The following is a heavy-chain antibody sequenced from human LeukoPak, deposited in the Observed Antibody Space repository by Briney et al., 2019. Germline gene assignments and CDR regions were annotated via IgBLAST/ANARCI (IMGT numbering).Heavy chain of an antibody. V-gene: IGHV4-31*03. J-gene: IGHJ4*02. CDR3: ARVVYGDGSQVDD. CDR2: IYYSGTT. Sequence: SETLSLTCTVSGRSISTSGNYWRWLRPPPGQGLVWIVYIYYSGTTYYNPSLKSRVTISVDTSKTQFCLKLSSVTAADTAVYYCARVVYGDGSQVDDWGRATLVTVS. D-gene: IGHD2-8*01. CDR1: GRSISTSGNY.